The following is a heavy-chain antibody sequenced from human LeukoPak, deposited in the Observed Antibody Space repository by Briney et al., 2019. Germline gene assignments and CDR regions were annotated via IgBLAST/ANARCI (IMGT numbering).Heavy chain of an antibody. CDR2: INPNSGGA. D-gene: IGHD6-19*01. V-gene: IGHV1-2*02. Sequence: GASVKVSCKASGYTFTGYYMHWVRQAPGQGLEWMGWINPNSGGANYAQKFQGRVTMTRDTSISTTYMELSRRRSDDTAVYYCARDLPRYSSGWYDFDYWGQGTLVTVSS. CDR3: ARDLPRYSSGWYDFDY. CDR1: GYTFTGYY. J-gene: IGHJ4*02.